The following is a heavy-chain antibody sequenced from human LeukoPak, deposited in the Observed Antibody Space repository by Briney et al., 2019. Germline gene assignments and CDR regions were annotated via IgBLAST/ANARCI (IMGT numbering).Heavy chain of an antibody. CDR3: ARGDYETHGYQTR. D-gene: IGHD3-22*01. CDR2: INTNTGHP. V-gene: IGHV7-4-1*02. J-gene: IGHJ4*02. CDR1: GYIFTSYV. Sequence: ASVKVSCKASGYIFTSYVLHWVRQAPGQGLEWMGWINTNTGHPTYAQGFTGRFVFSLDTSVSTAYLQISSLRADDTAMYYCARGDYETHGYQTRWGQGTLVTVSS.